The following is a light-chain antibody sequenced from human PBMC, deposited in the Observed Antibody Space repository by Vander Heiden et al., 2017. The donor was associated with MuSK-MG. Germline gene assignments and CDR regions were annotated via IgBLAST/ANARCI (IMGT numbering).Light chain of an antibody. Sequence: SYVLTQPPSVSVAPAQTATITCGGNNIGSNSVHWYQQKPGQAPVLVVYDDSNRPSGIPERFSGSNSGNTATLTISRVEAGDEADYYCQAWDSSSNHVVFGGGTKLTVL. CDR1: NIGSNS. CDR2: DDS. V-gene: IGLV3-21*02. J-gene: IGLJ2*01. CDR3: QAWDSSSNHVV.